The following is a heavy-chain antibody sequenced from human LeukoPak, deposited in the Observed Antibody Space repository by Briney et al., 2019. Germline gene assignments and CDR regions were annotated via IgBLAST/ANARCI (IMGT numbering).Heavy chain of an antibody. CDR3: ARGYCSSTSCEQIGRHLRFLEWLFPAFDY. J-gene: IGHJ4*02. CDR1: GYTFTSYY. D-gene: IGHD3-3*01. Sequence: ASVKVSCKASGYTFTSYYMHWVRQAPGQELERMGIINPSGGSTSYAQKFQGRVTMTRDTSTSTVYMELSSLRSEDTAVYYCARGYCSSTSCEQIGRHLRFLEWLFPAFDYWGQGTLVTVSS. CDR2: INPSGGST. V-gene: IGHV1-46*03.